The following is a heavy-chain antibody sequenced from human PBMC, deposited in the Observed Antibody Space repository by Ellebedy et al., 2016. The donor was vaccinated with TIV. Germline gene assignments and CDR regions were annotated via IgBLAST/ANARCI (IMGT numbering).Heavy chain of an antibody. V-gene: IGHV3-48*01. Sequence: GGSLRLSCAASGFTFSSYSMNWVRQAPGKGLEWLAHIRGRGSTIYYADSVKGRFTISRDNVRSSLYLQMHSLRAEDTAVYYCARDGGWYYYGMDVWGRGTTVTVSS. D-gene: IGHD3-16*01. J-gene: IGHJ6*02. CDR2: IRGRGSTI. CDR3: ARDGGWYYYGMDV. CDR1: GFTFSSYS.